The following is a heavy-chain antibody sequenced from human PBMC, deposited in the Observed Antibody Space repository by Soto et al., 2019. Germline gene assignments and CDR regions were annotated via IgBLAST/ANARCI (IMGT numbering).Heavy chain of an antibody. CDR2: IYYSGST. V-gene: IGHV4-30-4*01. CDR3: ARGVPGLYYGMDV. J-gene: IGHJ6*02. CDR1: GGSISSGDYY. Sequence: QVQLQESGPGLVKPSQTLSLTCTVSGGSISSGDYYWSWIRQPPTKGLEWIGYIYYSGSTYYNSSLKSRVTISVDTSKNQFAQKLSSVTAADTAVYYCARGVPGLYYGMDVWGQGTTVTVSS.